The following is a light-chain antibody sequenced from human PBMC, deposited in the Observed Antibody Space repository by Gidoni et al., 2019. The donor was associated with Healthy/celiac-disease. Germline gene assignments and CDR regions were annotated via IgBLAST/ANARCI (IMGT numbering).Light chain of an antibody. CDR3: NSRDSSGNRV. Sequence: QQKPGQAPVLVIYGKHNRPSGIPDRFSGSSSGNTASLTITGAQAEDEADYYCNSRDSSGNRVFGGGTKLTVL. CDR2: GKH. J-gene: IGLJ2*01. V-gene: IGLV3-19*01.